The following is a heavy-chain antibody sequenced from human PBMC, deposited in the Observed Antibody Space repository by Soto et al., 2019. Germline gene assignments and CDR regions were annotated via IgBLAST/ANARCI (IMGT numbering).Heavy chain of an antibody. Sequence: SETLSLTCTVSGGSISSGGYYWSWIRQHPGKGLEWIGYIYYSGSTYYNPSLKSRVTISVDTSKNQFSLKLSSVTAADTAVYYCASYYYDSSGRYYFDYWGQGTLVTSPQ. CDR3: ASYYYDSSGRYYFDY. CDR2: IYYSGST. J-gene: IGHJ4*02. CDR1: GGSISSGGYY. D-gene: IGHD3-22*01. V-gene: IGHV4-31*03.